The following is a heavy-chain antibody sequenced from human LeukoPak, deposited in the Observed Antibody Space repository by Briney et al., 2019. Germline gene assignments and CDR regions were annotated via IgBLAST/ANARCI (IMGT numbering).Heavy chain of an antibody. D-gene: IGHD4-17*01. Sequence: GGSLRLSCAASGFTFSSYWMSWVRQAPGKGLEWVANIKQDGGEKYYVDSVKGRFTISRDNAKNSLCLQMNSLRAEDTAVYYCAKDSSRGGLYGDYVDYWGQGTLVTVSS. J-gene: IGHJ4*02. CDR3: AKDSSRGGLYGDYVDY. V-gene: IGHV3-7*03. CDR2: IKQDGGEK. CDR1: GFTFSSYW.